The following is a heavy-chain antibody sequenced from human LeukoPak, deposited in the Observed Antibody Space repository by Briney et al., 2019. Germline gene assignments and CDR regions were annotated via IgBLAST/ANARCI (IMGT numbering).Heavy chain of an antibody. Sequence: GGSLRLSCAGSGFTTGSYWMSWVRQAPGKGLERVANIRQDGSEKYYVDSVKGRLTISRDNAKNSLYLQMNSLRAEDTGIYYCARAGYYGDDAFDLWGQGTMVTVSS. CDR2: IRQDGSEK. D-gene: IGHD2/OR15-2a*01. V-gene: IGHV3-7*01. J-gene: IGHJ3*01. CDR1: GFTTGSYW. CDR3: ARAGYYGDDAFDL.